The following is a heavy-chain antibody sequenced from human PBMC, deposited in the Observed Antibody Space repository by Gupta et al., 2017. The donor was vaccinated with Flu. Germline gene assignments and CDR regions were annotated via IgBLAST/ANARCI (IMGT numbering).Heavy chain of an antibody. V-gene: IGHV1-46*01. CDR2: INPSGGST. J-gene: IGHJ4*02. D-gene: IGHD2-21*01. Sequence: QVQLVQSGAEVKKPGASVKVSCKASGYTFTRYYLHWVRQAPGQGLEWMGIINPSGGSTTYAHKFQGRVTMTRDTSTSTVYMELSSLRSEDTAVYYCARLAGGSPLVEFDCWGQGTLVTVSS. CDR1: GYTFTRYY. CDR3: ARLAGGSPLVEFDC.